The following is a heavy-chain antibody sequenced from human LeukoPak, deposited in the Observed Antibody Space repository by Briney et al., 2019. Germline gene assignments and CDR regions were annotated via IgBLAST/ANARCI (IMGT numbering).Heavy chain of an antibody. V-gene: IGHV4-59*01. D-gene: IGHD4-17*01. CDR1: GGSISSYY. Sequence: PSETLSLTCTVSGGSISSYYWSWIRQPPGKGLEWIGYIYYSGSTNYNPSLKSRVTISVDTSKNQFSLKLSSVTAADTAVYYCARTWDYVVAFDIWGQGTMVTVSS. J-gene: IGHJ3*02. CDR3: ARTWDYVVAFDI. CDR2: IYYSGST.